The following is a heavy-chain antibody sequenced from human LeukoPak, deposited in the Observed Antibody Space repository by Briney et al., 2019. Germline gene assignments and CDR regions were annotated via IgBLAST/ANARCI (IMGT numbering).Heavy chain of an antibody. V-gene: IGHV1-46*01. Sequence: ASVKVSCKTSGYTFTSYYMFWVRQAPGQGLEWLGTINPSGGTTKYAQKFQGRVTMTRETSTSTVFMVLNSLRFEDTAVYYCARSWWGTDWSLHENWFDPWGQGTLVTVSS. CDR1: GYTFTSYY. J-gene: IGHJ5*02. CDR3: ARSWWGTDWSLHENWFDP. D-gene: IGHD3-9*01. CDR2: INPSGGTT.